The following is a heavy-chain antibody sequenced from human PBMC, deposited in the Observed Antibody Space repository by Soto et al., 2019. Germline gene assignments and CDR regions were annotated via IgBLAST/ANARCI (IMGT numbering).Heavy chain of an antibody. CDR3: SRCLAGMATIFDA. Sequence: GVLRLSCAASGSTFSTYSMNWVRQAPGKGLEWLAYINSGKTNIYYADSVKGRFTISRDNAKNLLFLQMSGLEAEDTALYYCSRCLAGMATIFDAWGLGTLVTVSS. CDR2: INSGKTNI. D-gene: IGHD5-12*01. CDR1: GSTFSTYS. V-gene: IGHV3-48*01. J-gene: IGHJ4*02.